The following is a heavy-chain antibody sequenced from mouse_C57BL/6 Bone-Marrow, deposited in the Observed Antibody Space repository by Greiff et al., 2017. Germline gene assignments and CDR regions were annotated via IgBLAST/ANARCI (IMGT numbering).Heavy chain of an antibody. J-gene: IGHJ2*01. D-gene: IGHD2-4*01. CDR3: ARARKYDFPDY. CDR2: IYPRSGNT. V-gene: IGHV1-81*01. Sequence: VQLQQSGAELARPGASVKLSCKASGYTFTSYGISWVKQRTGQGLEWIGEIYPRSGNTYYNEKFKGKATLTADKSSSTAYMELRSLTSEDSAVYFCARARKYDFPDYWGKGTTLTVSS. CDR1: GYTFTSYG.